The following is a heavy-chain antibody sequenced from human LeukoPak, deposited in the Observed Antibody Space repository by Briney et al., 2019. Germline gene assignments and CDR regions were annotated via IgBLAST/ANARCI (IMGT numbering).Heavy chain of an antibody. V-gene: IGHV3-33*01. J-gene: IGHJ4*02. CDR1: GFTFSSYG. CDR2: IWYDGSNK. D-gene: IGHD6-13*01. Sequence: GGSLRLSCAVSGFTFSSYGMHWVRQAPGKGLEWVAVIWYDGSNKYYADSVKGRFTISRDNSKNTLYLQMNSLRAEDTAVYYCAREEYSSSWSQNYYFDYWGQGTLVTVSS. CDR3: AREEYSSSWSQNYYFDY.